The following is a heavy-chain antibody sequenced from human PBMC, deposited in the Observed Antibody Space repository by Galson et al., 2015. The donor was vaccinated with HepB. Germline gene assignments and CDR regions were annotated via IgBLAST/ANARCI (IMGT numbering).Heavy chain of an antibody. Sequence: SLRLSCAASGFTFSSYAMHWVRQAPGKGLEWVAVISYEGSNKYYADSVKGRFTISRDNSKNTLYLQMNSLRAEDTAVYYCAREGGHVLLWFGELSHYYYYGMDVWGQGTTVTVSS. CDR1: GFTFSSYA. CDR3: AREGGHVLLWFGELSHYYYYGMDV. D-gene: IGHD3-10*01. V-gene: IGHV3-30*04. J-gene: IGHJ6*02. CDR2: ISYEGSNK.